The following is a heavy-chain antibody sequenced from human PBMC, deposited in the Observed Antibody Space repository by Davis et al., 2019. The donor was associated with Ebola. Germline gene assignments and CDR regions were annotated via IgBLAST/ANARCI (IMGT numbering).Heavy chain of an antibody. J-gene: IGHJ4*02. CDR3: ARAFAPPLWASNLPFDY. D-gene: IGHD3-16*01. CDR1: GGSISSYY. Sequence: SETLSLTCTVSGGSISSYYWSWIRQPPGKGLEWIGYIYYSGSTNYNPSLKSRVTISVDTSKNQFSLKLTSVTAADTAVYYCARAFAPPLWASNLPFDYWGQGTLVTVSS. CDR2: IYYSGST. V-gene: IGHV4-59*01.